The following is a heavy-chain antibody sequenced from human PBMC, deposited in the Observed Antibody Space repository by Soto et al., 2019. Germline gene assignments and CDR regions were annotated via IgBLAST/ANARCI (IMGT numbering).Heavy chain of an antibody. CDR3: ASNYGDYRYYYGMDV. V-gene: IGHV1-69*12. J-gene: IGHJ6*02. D-gene: IGHD4-17*01. CDR2: IIPLFGTA. CDR1: GGTFSSYA. Sequence: QVQLVQSGAEVKKPGSSVKVSCKASGGTFSSYAISWVRQAPGQGLEWMAGIIPLFGTADYAQKFQGRVTITADESTSKAYMELSSLRSEDTAVYYCASNYGDYRYYYGMDVWGQGTTVTVSS.